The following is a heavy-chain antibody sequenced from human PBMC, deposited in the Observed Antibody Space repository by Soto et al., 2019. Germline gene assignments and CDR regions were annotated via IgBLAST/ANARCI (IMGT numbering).Heavy chain of an antibody. CDR2: ISSSGSTI. CDR1: GFTFSSYE. V-gene: IGHV3-48*03. D-gene: IGHD2-15*01. Sequence: EVQLVESGGGLVQPGGSLRLSCAASGFTFSSYEMNWVRQAPGKGLEWVSYISSSGSTIFYADSVKGRFTISRDNAENSLYLQMNSLRAEDTAVYYCARDRGCSGGSCPGYWFDPWGQGTLVTVSS. J-gene: IGHJ5*02. CDR3: ARDRGCSGGSCPGYWFDP.